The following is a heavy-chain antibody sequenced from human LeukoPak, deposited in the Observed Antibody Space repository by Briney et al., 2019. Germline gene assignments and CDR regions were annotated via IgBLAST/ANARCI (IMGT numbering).Heavy chain of an antibody. CDR2: IKSRTDGGTT. V-gene: IGHV3-15*01. CDR3: TTKIDY. Sequence: KTSETLSLTCTVSGYSISSGYYWGWIRQPPGKGLEWVGRIKSRTDGGTTDYAAPVKGRFTISRDDSKNTLYLQMNSLKTEDTAVYYCTTKIDYWGQGTLVTVSS. CDR1: GYSISSGYY. J-gene: IGHJ4*02.